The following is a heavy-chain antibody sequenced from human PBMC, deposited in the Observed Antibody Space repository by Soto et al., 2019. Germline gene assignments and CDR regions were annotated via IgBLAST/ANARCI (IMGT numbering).Heavy chain of an antibody. J-gene: IGHJ3*02. CDR3: AKRKMITFGGVIPSDAFDI. CDR1: GFTFSSYA. Sequence: GGSLRLSCAASGFTFSSYAMSWVRQAPGKGLEWVSAISGSGGSTYYADSVKGRFTISRDNSKNTLYLQMNSLRAEDTAVYYCAKRKMITFGGVIPSDAFDIWGQGTMVTVSS. D-gene: IGHD3-16*02. V-gene: IGHV3-23*01. CDR2: ISGSGGST.